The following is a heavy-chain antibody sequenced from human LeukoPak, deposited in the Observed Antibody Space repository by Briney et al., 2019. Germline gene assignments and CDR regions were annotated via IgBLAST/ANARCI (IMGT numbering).Heavy chain of an antibody. Sequence: SETLSLTCTVSGGSISSSSYYWGWIRQPPGKGLEWIGSIYYSGSTYYNPSLKSRVTISVDTSKNQFSLKLSSVTAADTAVYYCARAEYSSSSLFDYWGQGTLVTVSS. J-gene: IGHJ4*02. CDR3: ARAEYSSSSLFDY. CDR2: IYYSGST. D-gene: IGHD6-6*01. CDR1: GGSISSSSYY. V-gene: IGHV4-39*07.